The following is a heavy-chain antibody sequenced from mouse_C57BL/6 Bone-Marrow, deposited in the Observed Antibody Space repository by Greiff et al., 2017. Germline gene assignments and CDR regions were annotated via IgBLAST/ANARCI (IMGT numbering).Heavy chain of an antibody. CDR2: ISDGGSYT. V-gene: IGHV5-4*01. Sequence: EVQRVESGGGLVKPGGSLKLSCAASGFTFSSYAMSWVRQTPEKRLEWVATISDGGSYTYYPDNVKGRFTISRDNAKNNLYLQMSHLKSEDTAMYYCARERLDCFDYWGQGTTLTVSS. CDR3: ARERLDCFDY. D-gene: IGHD2-4*01. J-gene: IGHJ2*01. CDR1: GFTFSSYA.